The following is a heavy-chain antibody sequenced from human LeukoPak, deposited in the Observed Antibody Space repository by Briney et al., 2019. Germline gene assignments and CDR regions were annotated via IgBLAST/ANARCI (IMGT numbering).Heavy chain of an antibody. D-gene: IGHD3-10*01. J-gene: IGHJ4*02. Sequence: GGSLRLSCAASGFTFSSYGMNWVRQAPGKGLEWVSSISDSGGSTYYADSVKGRFTMSRDNSKNTLYLQMNSLRSDDAAVYYCAKDRRAGSYDYWGQGTLVTVSS. CDR2: ISDSGGST. V-gene: IGHV3-23*01. CDR1: GFTFSSYG. CDR3: AKDRRAGSYDY.